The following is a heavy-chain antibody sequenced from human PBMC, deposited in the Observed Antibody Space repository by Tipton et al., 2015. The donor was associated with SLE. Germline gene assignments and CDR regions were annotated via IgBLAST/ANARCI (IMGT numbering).Heavy chain of an antibody. CDR2: IYYSGST. CDR3: ARHDRYGDYVGY. Sequence: TLSLTCTVSGGSISSYYWSWIRQPPGKGLEWIGYIYYSGSTNYNPSLKSRVTISVDTSKNQFSLKLSSVTAADTAGYYCARHDRYGDYVGYWGQGTLVTVSS. V-gene: IGHV4-59*08. J-gene: IGHJ4*02. CDR1: GGSISSYY. D-gene: IGHD4-17*01.